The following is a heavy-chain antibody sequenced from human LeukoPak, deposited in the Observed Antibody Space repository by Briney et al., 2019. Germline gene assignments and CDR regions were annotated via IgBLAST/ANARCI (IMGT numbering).Heavy chain of an antibody. CDR2: ISGSGDIT. CDR3: ARGAHCSSTNCYCYYGMDV. J-gene: IGHJ6*02. CDR1: GFTFSGFA. D-gene: IGHD2-2*01. Sequence: GGSLRLSCAASGFTFSGFALSWFRQAPRKGLEWVSTISGSGDITYYADSVKGRFTISRDDSKNTLYLQMNSLRAEDTAVFYCARGAHCSSTNCYCYYGMDVWGQGTTVTVSS. V-gene: IGHV3-23*01.